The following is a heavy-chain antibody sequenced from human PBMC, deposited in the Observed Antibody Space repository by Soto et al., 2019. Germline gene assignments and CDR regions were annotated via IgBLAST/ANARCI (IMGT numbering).Heavy chain of an antibody. Sequence: GGSLRLSCAASGFTFSSYAMHWVRQAPGKVLEWVAVISYDGSNKYYADSVKGRFTISRDNSKNTLYLQMNSLRAEDTAVYYCARDRSSSGWYGDYYYYYGMDVWGQGTTVTVSS. D-gene: IGHD6-19*01. CDR1: GFTFSSYA. CDR2: ISYDGSNK. CDR3: ARDRSSSGWYGDYYYYYGMDV. J-gene: IGHJ6*02. V-gene: IGHV3-30-3*01.